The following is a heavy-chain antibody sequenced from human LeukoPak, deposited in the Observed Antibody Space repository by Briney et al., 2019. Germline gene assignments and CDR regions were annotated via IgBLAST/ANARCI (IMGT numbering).Heavy chain of an antibody. CDR2: TGSTGVST. Sequence: GGSLRPSCAASGFTFGSYAMNWVHQAPGKGLEWVSGTGSTGVSTFYADSVKGRFTVSRDNSKNTLSLQMNSLRAEDTAVYYCAKDPGVVPAHYFDYWGQGTLVTVSS. D-gene: IGHD2-2*01. CDR3: AKDPGVVPAHYFDY. CDR1: GFTFGSYA. J-gene: IGHJ4*02. V-gene: IGHV3-23*01.